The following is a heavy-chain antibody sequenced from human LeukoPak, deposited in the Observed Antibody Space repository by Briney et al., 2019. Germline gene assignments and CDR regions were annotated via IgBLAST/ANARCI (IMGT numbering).Heavy chain of an antibody. CDR1: GFSVSSNY. CDR3: ANAYYDILTAYYPFDY. Sequence: GGSLRLSCAASGFSVSSNYMSWVRQAPGKGLEWVSVIHSGGDTYYAESVKGRFTISRDISKNTLYLQMSSLRAEDTAVYYCANAYYDILTAYYPFDYWGQGALVTVSS. D-gene: IGHD3-9*01. CDR2: IHSGGDT. V-gene: IGHV3-66*02. J-gene: IGHJ4*02.